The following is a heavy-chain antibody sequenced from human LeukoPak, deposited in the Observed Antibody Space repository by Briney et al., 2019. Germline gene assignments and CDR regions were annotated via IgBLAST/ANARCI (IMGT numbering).Heavy chain of an antibody. V-gene: IGHV4-34*01. CDR2: INHSGST. Sequence: PSETLSLTCAVYGGSFSGYYWSWIRQPPGKGLEWIGEINHSGSTNYNPSLKSRVTISVDTSKNQFSLKLSSVTAADTAVYYCARGRGITMVRGVIRSLYDYWGQGTLVTVSS. CDR1: GGSFSGYY. D-gene: IGHD3-10*01. CDR3: ARGRGITMVRGVIRSLYDY. J-gene: IGHJ4*02.